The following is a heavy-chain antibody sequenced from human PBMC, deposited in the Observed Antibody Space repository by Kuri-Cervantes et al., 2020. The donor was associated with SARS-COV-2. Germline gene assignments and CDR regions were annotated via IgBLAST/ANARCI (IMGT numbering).Heavy chain of an antibody. Sequence: ASVKVSCKASGYTFTGYYMHWVRQAPGQGLEWMGWIIPNSGGTNYAQKFQGWVTMTRDTSISTAYMELSRLRSDDTAVYYCARDRHPRRRYCSSTSCYGDYYYYGMDVWGQGTTVTVSS. J-gene: IGHJ6*02. D-gene: IGHD2-2*01. CDR1: GYTFTGYY. V-gene: IGHV1-2*04. CDR3: ARDRHPRRRYCSSTSCYGDYYYYGMDV. CDR2: IIPNSGGT.